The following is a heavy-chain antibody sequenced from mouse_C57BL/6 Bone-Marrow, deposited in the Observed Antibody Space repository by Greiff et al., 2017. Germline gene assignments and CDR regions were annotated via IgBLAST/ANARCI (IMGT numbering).Heavy chain of an antibody. D-gene: IGHD2-1*01. CDR2: ISYDGSN. CDR1: GYSITSGYY. Sequence: EVKLQESGPGLVKPSQSLSLTCSVTGYSITSGYYWNWIRQFPGNKLEWMGYISYDGSNNYNPSLKNRISITRDTSKNQFFLKLNSVTTEDTATYYCALYGNTWFAYWGQGTLVTVSA. J-gene: IGHJ3*01. V-gene: IGHV3-6*01. CDR3: ALYGNTWFAY.